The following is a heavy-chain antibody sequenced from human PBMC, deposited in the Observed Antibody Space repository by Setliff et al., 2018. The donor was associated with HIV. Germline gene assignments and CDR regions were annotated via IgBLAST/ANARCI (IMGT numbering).Heavy chain of an antibody. Sequence: ASVKVSCKASGYTFINYGISWVRQAPGQGLEWMGWISAYNGNTNYAQKFQGRVTMTTDTSTSTAYMEMRSLRSDDTAVYFCARDEDNAGTHPPDCWGQGTLVTVSS. CDR2: ISAYNGNT. CDR3: ARDEDNAGTHPPDC. D-gene: IGHD1-20*01. V-gene: IGHV1-18*01. CDR1: GYTFINYG. J-gene: IGHJ4*02.